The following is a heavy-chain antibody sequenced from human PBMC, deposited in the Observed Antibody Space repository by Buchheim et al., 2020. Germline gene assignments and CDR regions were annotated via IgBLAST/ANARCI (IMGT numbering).Heavy chain of an antibody. Sequence: EVQLVESGGGSVQPGGSLRLSCVSSELTFSYHWMGWVRQAPGKGLEWVAKIKQDGSDKYYVDSVKGRFTISRDNAKKSLNLQMDSLRVEDTAIYYCAKKVTYRADSWGQGTL. D-gene: IGHD1-14*01. CDR1: ELTFSYHW. J-gene: IGHJ4*02. V-gene: IGHV3-7*01. CDR2: IKQDGSDK. CDR3: AKKVTYRADS.